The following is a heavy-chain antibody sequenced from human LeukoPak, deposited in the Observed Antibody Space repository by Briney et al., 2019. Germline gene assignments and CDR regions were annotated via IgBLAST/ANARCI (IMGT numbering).Heavy chain of an antibody. Sequence: QPGGSLRLSCAASGFTVSTNYMSWVRQAPGKGLEWVSLIYSDGTTNYADSVKGRFTISRDNSKNTLFLQMNSLRAEDTAVYYCARMYGMDVWGQGTTVTVSS. V-gene: IGHV3-53*01. J-gene: IGHJ6*02. CDR2: IYSDGTT. CDR3: ARMYGMDV. CDR1: GFTVSTNY.